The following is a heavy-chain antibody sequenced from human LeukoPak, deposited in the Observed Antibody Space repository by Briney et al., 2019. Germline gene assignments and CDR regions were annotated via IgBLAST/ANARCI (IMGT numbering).Heavy chain of an antibody. CDR1: GGSVSSGSYY. Sequence: SETLSLTCTVSGGSVSSGSYYWSWIRQPPGKGLEWIGYIYYSGSTSYNPSLKSRVTISVDTSKNQFSLKLSSVTAADTAVYYCARGGYGDPRWYFDLWGRGTLVTVSS. CDR3: ARGGYGDPRWYFDL. V-gene: IGHV4-61*01. CDR2: IYYSGST. D-gene: IGHD4-17*01. J-gene: IGHJ2*01.